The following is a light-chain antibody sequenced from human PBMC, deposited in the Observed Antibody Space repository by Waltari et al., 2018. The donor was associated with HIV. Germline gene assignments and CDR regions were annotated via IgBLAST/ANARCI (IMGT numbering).Light chain of an antibody. Sequence: QSVLPQPPSVSGAPGQRVTISCTGSSSNLGAGYDIHWYLHLPGTAPKLLIYGNSNRPSGVPDRFSGSKSGTSASLAITGLQAEDGADYYCQSYDSSLSGRVFGGGTKLTVL. CDR1: SSNLGAGYD. J-gene: IGLJ3*02. CDR3: QSYDSSLSGRV. V-gene: IGLV1-40*01. CDR2: GNS.